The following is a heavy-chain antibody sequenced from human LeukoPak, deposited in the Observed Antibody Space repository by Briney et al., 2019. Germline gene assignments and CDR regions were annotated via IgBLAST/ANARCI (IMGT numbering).Heavy chain of an antibody. CDR2: INHSGST. CDR3: ARFVDTAMVYDY. CDR1: GGSFSGYY. Sequence: SETLSLTCAVYGGSFSGYYWSWIRQPPGKGLEWVGEINHSGSTNYNPSLKSRVTISVDTSKNQFSLKLSSVTAADTAVYYCARFVDTAMVYDYWGQGTLVTVSS. V-gene: IGHV4-34*01. J-gene: IGHJ4*02. D-gene: IGHD5-18*01.